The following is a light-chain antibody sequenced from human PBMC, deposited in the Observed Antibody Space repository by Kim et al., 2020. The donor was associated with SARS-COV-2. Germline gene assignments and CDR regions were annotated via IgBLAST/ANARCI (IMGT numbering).Light chain of an antibody. CDR3: AAWDDSLNGVL. CDR2: RNN. J-gene: IGLJ2*01. V-gene: IGLV1-47*01. Sequence: GQKATISCSGSSSNIESNYVYWYQQLPGTAPKLLIYRNNERPSGVPDRFSVSKSGTSASLAIGGLRSEDEGDYYCAAWDDSLNGVLFGGGTQLTVL. CDR1: SSNIESNY.